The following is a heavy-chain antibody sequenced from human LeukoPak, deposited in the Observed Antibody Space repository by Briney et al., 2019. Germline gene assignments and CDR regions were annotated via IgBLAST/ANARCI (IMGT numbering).Heavy chain of an antibody. D-gene: IGHD1-20*01. V-gene: IGHV4-4*07. CDR2: IYTSGST. CDR3: ARAFGTITGTTYYYMDV. Sequence: KPSETLSLTCTVSGGSISSYYWSWIRQPAGKGLEWIGRIYTSGSTNYNPSLKSRVTMSVDTSKNQFSLKLSSVTAADAAVYYCARAFGTITGTTYYYMDVWGKGTTVTVSS. J-gene: IGHJ6*03. CDR1: GGSISSYY.